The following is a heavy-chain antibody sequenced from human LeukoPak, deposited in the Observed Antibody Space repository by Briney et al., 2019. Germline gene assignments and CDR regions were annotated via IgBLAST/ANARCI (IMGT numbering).Heavy chain of an antibody. J-gene: IGHJ5*02. V-gene: IGHV4-59*01. CDR2: IYYNGST. CDR3: ARGGPPVTIFGVVISWFYT. Sequence: SETVSLTCTVSGGFIRRYYWSWIRQPPGKELEGIGYIYYNGSTNFNPSLKSRVTISVDTSKNQFSLKLRSVTAADTAVHYCARGGPPVTIFGVVISWFYTWGQGTLVTVSS. D-gene: IGHD3-3*01. CDR1: GGFIRRYY.